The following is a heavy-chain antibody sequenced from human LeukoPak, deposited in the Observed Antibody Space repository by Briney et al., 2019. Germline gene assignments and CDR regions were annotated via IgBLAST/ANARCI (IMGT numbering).Heavy chain of an antibody. D-gene: IGHD2-2*01. J-gene: IGHJ3*02. CDR3: AKVYCSSTSCYVAFDI. CDR2: ISYDGSNK. Sequence: GGFLRLSCAASGFTVSSNGMHWVRQAPGKGLEWVAVISYDGSNKYYADSVKGRFTISRDNSKNTLYLQMNSLRAEDTAVYYCAKVYCSSTSCYVAFDIWGHGTTGTVSS. CDR1: GFTVSSNG. V-gene: IGHV3-30*18.